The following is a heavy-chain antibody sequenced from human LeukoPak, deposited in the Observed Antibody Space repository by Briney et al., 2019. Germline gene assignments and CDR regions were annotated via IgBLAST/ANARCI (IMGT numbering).Heavy chain of an antibody. CDR2: IKKDGSEK. V-gene: IGHV3-7*01. J-gene: IGHJ4*02. CDR1: GFTFSSYW. CDR3: ARHLSGVTGYTYGRGIDY. Sequence: GGSLRLSCAASGFTFSSYWMSWVRQAPGKGLEWVANIKKDGSEKYYVDSVKGRFTISRDNAKTSLYLHMISLRDEDTAVYYCARHLSGVTGYTYGRGIDYWGQGTLVTVSS. D-gene: IGHD5-18*01.